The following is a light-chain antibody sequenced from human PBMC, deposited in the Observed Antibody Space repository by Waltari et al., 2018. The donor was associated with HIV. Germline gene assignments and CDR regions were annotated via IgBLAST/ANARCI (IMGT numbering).Light chain of an antibody. CDR3: TSYTTSITYV. Sequence: QSALTQPASVSGSPGQSITISCTGTSSDVGAYKFVSWYQQHPGKAPKLIIYEVSNRSSGVSNRFSASKSGNTASLTISGLQAEDEADYYCTSYTTSITYVFGTGTKVTVL. CDR1: SSDVGAYKF. V-gene: IGLV2-14*01. CDR2: EVS. J-gene: IGLJ1*01.